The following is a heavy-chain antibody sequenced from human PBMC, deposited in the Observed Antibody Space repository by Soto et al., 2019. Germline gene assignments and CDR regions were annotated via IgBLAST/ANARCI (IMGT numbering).Heavy chain of an antibody. Sequence: SETLSLTCAISGGSISSGGYSWSWTRQPPGKGLEWIGYIYHSGSTYYNPSLKSRVTISVDRSKNQFSLKLSSVTAADTAVYYCARVPGPWGQGTLVTVSS. D-gene: IGHD3-10*01. CDR1: GGSISSGGYS. CDR2: IYHSGST. CDR3: ARVPGP. J-gene: IGHJ5*02. V-gene: IGHV4-30-2*01.